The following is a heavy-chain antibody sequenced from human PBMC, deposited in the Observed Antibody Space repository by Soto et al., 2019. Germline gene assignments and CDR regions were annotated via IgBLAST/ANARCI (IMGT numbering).Heavy chain of an antibody. D-gene: IGHD2-15*01. J-gene: IGHJ6*02. CDR2: ISYDGSNK. Sequence: PGGSLRLSCAASGFTFSSYAMHWVRQAPGKGLEWVAVISYDGSNKYYADSVKGRFTISRDNSKNTLYLQMNSLRAEDTAVYYCARDLGYCSGGGCPYYYYGMDVWGQGTTVTVSS. CDR3: ARDLGYCSGGGCPYYYYGMDV. V-gene: IGHV3-30-3*01. CDR1: GFTFSSYA.